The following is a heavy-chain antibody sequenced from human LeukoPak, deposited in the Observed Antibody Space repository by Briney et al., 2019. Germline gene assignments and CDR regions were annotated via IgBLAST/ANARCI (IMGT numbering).Heavy chain of an antibody. D-gene: IGHD6-13*01. CDR2: ISSSGST. CDR3: ARHKVRYSSSWYPEWFDP. Sequence: SETLSLTCTVSGDSISSGDYYWSWIRQPAGKGLEWIGRISSSGSTNYNPSLKSRVTISVDTSKNQFSLKLSSVTAADTAVYYCARHKVRYSSSWYPEWFDPWGQGTLVTVSS. CDR1: GDSISSGDYY. J-gene: IGHJ5*02. V-gene: IGHV4-61*02.